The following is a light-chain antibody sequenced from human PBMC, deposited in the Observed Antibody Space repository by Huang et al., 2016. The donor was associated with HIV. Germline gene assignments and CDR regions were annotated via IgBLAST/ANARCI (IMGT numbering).Light chain of an antibody. CDR1: QSICTY. CDR3: QQSYTTPRT. Sequence: DIQMNQSPSSLSASIGDRVTIACRATQSICTYLNWYQPKPGMAPNLLIYGTSNLQSGVPSRISGSGSGTYFSLTITSLQPGDFATYYCQQSYTTPRTFGQGTKVEI. V-gene: IGKV1-39*01. CDR2: GTS. J-gene: IGKJ1*01.